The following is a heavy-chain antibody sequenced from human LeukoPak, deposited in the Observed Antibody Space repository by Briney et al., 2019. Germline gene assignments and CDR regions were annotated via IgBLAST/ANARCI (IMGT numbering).Heavy chain of an antibody. J-gene: IGHJ4*02. D-gene: IGHD5-18*01. V-gene: IGHV1-69*05. CDR2: IIPIFGTA. CDR3: ARGPAMVHYFDY. CDR1: GGTFSSYA. Sequence: SVKVSCKASGGTFSSYAISWVRQAPGQGLEWMGGIIPIFGTANYAQKFRGRVTITTDESTSTAYMELSSLRSEDTAVYYCARGPAMVHYFDYWGQGTLVTVSS.